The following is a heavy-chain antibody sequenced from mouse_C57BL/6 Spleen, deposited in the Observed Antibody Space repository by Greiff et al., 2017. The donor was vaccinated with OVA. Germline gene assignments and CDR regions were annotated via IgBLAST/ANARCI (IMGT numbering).Heavy chain of an antibody. Sequence: QVQLQQPGAELVKPGASVKLSCKASGYTFTSYWMQWVKQRPGQGLEWIGDIDPSDSYTNYNQKFKGKATLTVDTSSSTAYMQLSSLTSEDSAVYYCARPAQATSWFAYWGQGTLVTVSA. V-gene: IGHV1-50*01. J-gene: IGHJ3*01. CDR3: ARPAQATSWFAY. D-gene: IGHD3-2*02. CDR2: IDPSDSYT. CDR1: GYTFTSYW.